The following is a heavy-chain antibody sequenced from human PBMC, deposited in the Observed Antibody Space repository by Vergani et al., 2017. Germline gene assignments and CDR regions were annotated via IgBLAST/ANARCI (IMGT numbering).Heavy chain of an antibody. CDR1: EYIFTAYY. CDR2: INPDTGET. D-gene: IGHD6-13*01. Sequence: QLVQSGAEEKKPGASVKVSCKASEYIFTAYYIHWVRQAPGQGLEWMGWINPDTGETKFAQKFQGRVTLTSDTSSTTVYMELNNLNSDDTAVYYCARRRATGSWYVDWGLFGHWGQGTQVIVSS. J-gene: IGHJ4*02. V-gene: IGHV1-2*02. CDR3: ARRRATGSWYVDWGLFGH.